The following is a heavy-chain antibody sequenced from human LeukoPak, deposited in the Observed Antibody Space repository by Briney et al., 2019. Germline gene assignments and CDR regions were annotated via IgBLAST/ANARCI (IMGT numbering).Heavy chain of an antibody. D-gene: IGHD3-22*01. CDR2: IYPGDSDT. CDR3: ARQAYDSSGYFEMDDAFEI. CDR1: GYSFSTHW. J-gene: IGHJ3*02. V-gene: IGHV5-51*01. Sequence: GESLKISCKGSGYSFSTHWIAWLRQLPGKGLEWMGIIYPGDSDTRYSPSFQGQVTISADKSISTAYLQWSSLKASDTAMYYCARQAYDSSGYFEMDDAFEIWGQGTMVTVSS.